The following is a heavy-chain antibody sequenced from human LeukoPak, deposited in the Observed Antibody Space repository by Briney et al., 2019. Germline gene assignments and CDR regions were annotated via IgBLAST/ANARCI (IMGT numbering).Heavy chain of an antibody. CDR1: GITLSNYV. Sequence: PGGSLRLSCAVSGITLSNYVMSWVRQAPGKGLEWVAGISGSGGGTNYADSVKGRFTISRDNSKNTLFLQMNRLRAEDTAVYFCAKRGVVIRVILVGFHKEAYYFDSWGQGVLVTVSS. CDR3: AKRGVVIRVILVGFHKEAYYFDS. J-gene: IGHJ4*02. D-gene: IGHD3-22*01. CDR2: ISGSGGGT. V-gene: IGHV3-23*01.